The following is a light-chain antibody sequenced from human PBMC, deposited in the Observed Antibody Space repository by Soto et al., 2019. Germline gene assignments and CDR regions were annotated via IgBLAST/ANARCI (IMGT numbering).Light chain of an antibody. J-gene: IGLJ1*01. CDR2: DVS. CDR3: SSSTTSSTYV. CDR1: SSDVGGSNY. Sequence: QSALTQPASVSGSPGQSITISCTGTSSDVGGSNYVSWYQQHPGKAPKLMIYDVSNRPSGVSNRFSGSKSGNTASLTISGPQAEDEADYYCSSSTTSSTYVFGTGTKVPAL. V-gene: IGLV2-14*01.